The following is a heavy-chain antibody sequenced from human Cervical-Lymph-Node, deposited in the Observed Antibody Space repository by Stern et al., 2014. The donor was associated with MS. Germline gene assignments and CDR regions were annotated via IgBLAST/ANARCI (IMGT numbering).Heavy chain of an antibody. CDR3: ARMREYCSGGICFAGYYDS. J-gene: IGHJ4*02. CDR1: GFSLSNAAMG. D-gene: IGHD2-15*01. CDR2: IFSTGET. V-gene: IGHV2-26*01. Sequence: QVTLRESGPVLVKPTETLTLTCSVSGFSLSNAAMGVSWIRQPTGKALECLAHIFSTGETAYSTSLKSRLTIAKDTSRSQVVLTMSNMDPVDTATYYCARMREYCSGGICFAGYYDSWGQGTLVTVSS.